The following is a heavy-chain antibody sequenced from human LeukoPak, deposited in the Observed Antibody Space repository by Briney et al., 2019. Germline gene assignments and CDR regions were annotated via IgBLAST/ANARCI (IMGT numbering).Heavy chain of an antibody. D-gene: IGHD1-14*01. V-gene: IGHV3-49*04. Sequence: GGSLRLSCTASGFTFGDYAVTWVRQAPGKGLEWLGFMRSQIYGGTAEYAASVKGRVTISREDSKNIAYLEVNSLKAEDTAVFYCARADHGHAGYMDVWGKGTTVTISS. J-gene: IGHJ6*03. CDR2: MRSQIYGGTA. CDR1: GFTFGDYA. CDR3: ARADHGHAGYMDV.